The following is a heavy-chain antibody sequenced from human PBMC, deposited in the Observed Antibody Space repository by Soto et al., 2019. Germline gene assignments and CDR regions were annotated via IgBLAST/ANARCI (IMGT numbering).Heavy chain of an antibody. Sequence: QLQLQESGPGLVKPSETLSLTCTVSGVSISSSSYYWGWIRQPPGEGLEWIGSIYCSGSTYYNPSPESRVTISVDTSKNQFSMKLSSVTAADTAVYYCEREKTGFLMDKCFAPWGQGTLVTVSS. CDR2: IYCSGST. CDR1: GVSISSSSYY. J-gene: IGHJ5*02. D-gene: IGHD3-3*01. CDR3: EREKTGFLMDKCFAP. V-gene: IGHV4-39*02.